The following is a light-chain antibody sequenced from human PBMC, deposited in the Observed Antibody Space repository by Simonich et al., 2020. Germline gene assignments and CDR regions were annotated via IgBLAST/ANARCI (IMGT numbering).Light chain of an antibody. CDR1: QSISSV. J-gene: IGKJ1*01. Sequence: DIQMTQSPSTLSASVGDRVTITCRANQSISSVLAWYQQKPGKAPKLLIYNASSLESGVPSRFSGSGSGTEFTLTISSLQHDDFATYYCQQYNSYSWTFGQGTKVEIK. CDR2: NAS. V-gene: IGKV1-5*03. CDR3: QQYNSYSWT.